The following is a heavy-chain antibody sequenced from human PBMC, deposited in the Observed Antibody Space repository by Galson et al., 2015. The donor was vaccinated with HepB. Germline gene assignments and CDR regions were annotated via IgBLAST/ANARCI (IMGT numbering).Heavy chain of an antibody. J-gene: IGHJ4*02. Sequence: SLRLSCAVSGFSFSNSPMAWVRQVPVRGLEWISGISIRASNTYYADSVKGRFTISRDNSKNTVFLQMNSLRAEDTAVYYCAKEEVPNDYWGQGTLVTVSS. CDR2: ISIRASNT. D-gene: IGHD4/OR15-4a*01. CDR1: GFSFSNSP. V-gene: IGHV3-23*01. CDR3: AKEEVPNDY.